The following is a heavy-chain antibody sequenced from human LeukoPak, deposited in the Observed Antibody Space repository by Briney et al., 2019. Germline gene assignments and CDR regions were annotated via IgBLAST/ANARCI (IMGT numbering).Heavy chain of an antibody. D-gene: IGHD3-22*01. CDR3: VRGNYDNRGYSNAFDI. V-gene: IGHV4-59*01. Sequence: SETLSLTCTVSGASISSSYWSWIRQPPGKRLEWIGYIYYNGNTNSNPSLKSRVTISADTSKNRFSLKLSSVTAADTALYYCVRGNYDNRGYSNAFDIWGQGTMVTVS. J-gene: IGHJ3*02. CDR2: IYYNGNT. CDR1: GASISSSY.